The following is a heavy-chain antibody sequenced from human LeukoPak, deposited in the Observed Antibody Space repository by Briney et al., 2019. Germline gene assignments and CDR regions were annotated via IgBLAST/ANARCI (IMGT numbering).Heavy chain of an antibody. V-gene: IGHV4-59*11. CDR3: ARVRRIRQLVQGYYYYGMDV. D-gene: IGHD6-13*01. CDR2: IFYSGST. CDR1: GGSFSNHY. Sequence: PSETLSLTCTVSGGSFSNHYWSWLRQPPGKELEWIGYIFYSGSTNYNPSLKSRVTMSVDTSKNQFSLKLSSVTAADTAVYYCARVRRIRQLVQGYYYYGMDVWGQGTTVIVSS. J-gene: IGHJ6*02.